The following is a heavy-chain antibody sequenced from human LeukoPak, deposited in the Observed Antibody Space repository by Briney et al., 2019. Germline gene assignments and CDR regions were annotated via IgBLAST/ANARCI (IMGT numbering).Heavy chain of an antibody. Sequence: PGGSLRLSCAASEFTYSSYWMPWVRQAPGKGLVWVSRINSDGSSTSYADSVKGRFTISRDNAKNTLYLQMNSLRAEDTAVYYCARVVEMATAADAFDIWGQGTMVTVSS. V-gene: IGHV3-74*01. CDR3: ARVVEMATAADAFDI. CDR2: INSDGSST. J-gene: IGHJ3*02. D-gene: IGHD5-24*01. CDR1: EFTYSSYW.